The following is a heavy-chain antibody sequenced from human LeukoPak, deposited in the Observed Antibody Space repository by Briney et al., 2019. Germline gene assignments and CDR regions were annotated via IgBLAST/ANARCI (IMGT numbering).Heavy chain of an antibody. D-gene: IGHD3-22*01. CDR1: GGSISGYY. CDR3: ARGGYYDSSGYPDY. J-gene: IGHJ4*02. Sequence: SETLSLTCSVSGGSISGYYWTWIRQSPGKGLEWIAYLHENGDTNYNPSLKSRVTISADMSKMQFSLKLSSVTAADTAVYYCARGGYYDSSGYPDYWGQGTLVTVSS. CDR2: LHENGDT. V-gene: IGHV4-59*08.